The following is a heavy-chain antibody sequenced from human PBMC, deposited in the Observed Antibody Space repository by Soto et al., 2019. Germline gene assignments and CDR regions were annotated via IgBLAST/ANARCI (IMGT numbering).Heavy chain of an antibody. J-gene: IGHJ4*02. CDR2: ISADNGDT. CDR1: GYNYNTYG. Sequence: QVQLVQSGAEVKRPGASVKVSCQASGYNYNTYGVGWVRQAPGKGLEWMGWISADNGDTNYAQSLQDRVTMTIDTSTRRAYLELRSLRSDDTAVYYCEITLGAMYSDSSDYYFDYWGQGTLVIVSS. V-gene: IGHV1-18*01. CDR3: EITLGAMYSDSSDYYFDY. D-gene: IGHD3-22*01.